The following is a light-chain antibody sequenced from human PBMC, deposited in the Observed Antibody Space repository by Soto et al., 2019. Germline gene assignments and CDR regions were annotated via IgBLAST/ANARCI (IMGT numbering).Light chain of an antibody. V-gene: IGLV2-14*03. Sequence: QSVLTQPASVSGSPGQSITISCTGTSSDVGGHSSISWYQQHPGKAPKHLLHDVSSRPSGVSNRFSGSKSDKTASLTISGLQAEDEADYYCSSYTDSSTVVFGGGTKLTVL. CDR3: SSYTDSSTVV. CDR1: SSDVGGHSS. CDR2: DVS. J-gene: IGLJ3*02.